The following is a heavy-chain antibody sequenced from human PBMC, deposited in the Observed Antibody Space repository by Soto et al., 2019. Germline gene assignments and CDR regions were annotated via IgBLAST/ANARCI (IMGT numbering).Heavy chain of an antibody. CDR3: ASGILAAATAYQY. CDR2: IYSGGST. Sequence: EVQLVESGGGLVQPGGSLRLSCAASGFTVSSNYMSWVRQAPGKGLEWVSVIYSGGSTYYADSVKGRFTISRDNSKNTLYLQMNSLRAEDTAAYYCASGILAAATAYQYWGQGTLVTVSS. V-gene: IGHV3-66*01. D-gene: IGHD6-13*01. J-gene: IGHJ4*02. CDR1: GFTVSSNY.